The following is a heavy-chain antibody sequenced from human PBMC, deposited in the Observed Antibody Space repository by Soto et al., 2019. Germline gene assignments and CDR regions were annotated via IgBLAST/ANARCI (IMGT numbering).Heavy chain of an antibody. J-gene: IGHJ6*02. CDR2: TYYRSKWYS. V-gene: IGHV6-1*01. CDR1: GDSVSSNTVA. Sequence: SQTLSLPCDISGDSVSSNTVAWSWIRQSPSRGLEWLVRTYYRSKWYSDYAPSVKSRITINPDTSKNQISLRLNSVTPEDTAVYYCAREVPNYYCGMDVWGQGTTVTVSS. CDR3: AREVPNYYCGMDV.